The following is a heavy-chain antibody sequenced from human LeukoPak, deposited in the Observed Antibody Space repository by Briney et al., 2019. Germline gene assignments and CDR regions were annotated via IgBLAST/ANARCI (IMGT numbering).Heavy chain of an antibody. D-gene: IGHD3-3*01. CDR3: ATAVLRFLEWFPAPFDY. J-gene: IGHJ4*02. Sequence: GGSLRLSCAASGFTFSNAWMSWVRQAPGKGLEWVGRIKSKTDGGTTDYAAPVKGRFTISRDDSKNTLYLQMNSLKTEDTAVYYCATAVLRFLEWFPAPFDYWGQGTLVTVSS. V-gene: IGHV3-15*01. CDR2: IKSKTDGGTT. CDR1: GFTFSNAW.